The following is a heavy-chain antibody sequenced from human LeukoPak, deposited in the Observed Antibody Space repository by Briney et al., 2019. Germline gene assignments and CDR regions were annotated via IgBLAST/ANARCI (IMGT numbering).Heavy chain of an antibody. D-gene: IGHD3-16*01. CDR2: IYYSGSA. CDR3: ARGGYYYYYMDV. V-gene: IGHV4-39*01. Sequence: SETLSLTCTVSGGSISSSSYYWGWIRQPPGKGLEWIGNIYYSGSAYSNPSLKSRVTISVDTSKNQFSLKLSSVTAADTAVYYCARGGYYYYYMDVWGKGATVTVSS. CDR1: GGSISSSSYY. J-gene: IGHJ6*03.